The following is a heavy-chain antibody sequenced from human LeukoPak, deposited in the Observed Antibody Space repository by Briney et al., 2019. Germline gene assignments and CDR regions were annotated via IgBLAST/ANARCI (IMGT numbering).Heavy chain of an antibody. CDR1: GFTFSRFG. CDR2: ISYDGSTK. V-gene: IGHV3-30*03. J-gene: IGHJ4*02. CDR3: ATSLRPGGGNSFLLDY. Sequence: GGSLRLSCAASGFTFSRFGMHWVRQAPGKGLEWVAVISYDGSTKYYADSVKGRFTISRDNSKNTLYLQVNSLTVHDTAVYYCATSLRPGGGNSFLLDYWGQGILVTVSS. D-gene: IGHD4-23*01.